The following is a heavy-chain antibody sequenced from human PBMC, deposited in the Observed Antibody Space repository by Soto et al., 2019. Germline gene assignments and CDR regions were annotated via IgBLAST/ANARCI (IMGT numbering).Heavy chain of an antibody. CDR1: GYTFTGYY. V-gene: IGHV1-2*04. Sequence: GASVKVSCKASGYTFTGYYIHCVRQAPGQVLEWMGWINPNSGGTSYAQKFQGWVTMTRDTSISIAYMELSRLISDDTAVYYCARDNCSGGSCYSDARMDVWGQGTTVTVSS. J-gene: IGHJ6*02. D-gene: IGHD2-15*01. CDR3: ARDNCSGGSCYSDARMDV. CDR2: INPNSGGT.